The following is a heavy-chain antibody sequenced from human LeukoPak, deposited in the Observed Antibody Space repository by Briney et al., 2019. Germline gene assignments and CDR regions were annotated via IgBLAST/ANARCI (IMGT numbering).Heavy chain of an antibody. Sequence: GGSLRLSCAASGFTFDDYAMHWVRQAPGKGLEWVSGISWNSGSIGYADSVKGRSTISRDNAKNSLYLQMNSLRAEDTALYYCAKDLAGSWYDDLDGLPDYWGQGTLVTVSS. V-gene: IGHV3-9*01. D-gene: IGHD6-13*01. CDR1: GFTFDDYA. J-gene: IGHJ4*02. CDR2: ISWNSGSI. CDR3: AKDLAGSWYDDLDGLPDY.